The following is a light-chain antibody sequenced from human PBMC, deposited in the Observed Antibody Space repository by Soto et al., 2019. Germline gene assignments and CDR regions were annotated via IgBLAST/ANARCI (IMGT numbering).Light chain of an antibody. V-gene: IGLV2-23*01. J-gene: IGLJ1*01. Sequence: QSVLTQPASVSGSPGQSITISCTGTSSDVGGYNLVSWYQQHPGKAPKVMIYEGSKRPSGVSNRFSGSKSGNTASPTISGLQAEDEADYYCCSYAGSSTYVFGTGTKAPS. CDR3: CSYAGSSTYV. CDR2: EGS. CDR1: SSDVGGYNL.